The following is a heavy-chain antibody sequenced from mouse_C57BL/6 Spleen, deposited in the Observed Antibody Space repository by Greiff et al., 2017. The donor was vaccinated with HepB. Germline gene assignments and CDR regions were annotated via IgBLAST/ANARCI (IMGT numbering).Heavy chain of an antibody. J-gene: IGHJ1*03. CDR2: IYPGDGDT. CDR1: GYAFSSSW. Sequence: VQLQQSGPELVKPGASVKISCKASGYAFSSSWMNWVKQRPGKGLEWIGRIYPGDGDTNYNGKFKGKATLTADKSSSTAYMQLSSLTSEDSAVYFCARKGDYGNYVWYFDVWGTGTTVTVSS. V-gene: IGHV1-82*01. D-gene: IGHD2-1*01. CDR3: ARKGDYGNYVWYFDV.